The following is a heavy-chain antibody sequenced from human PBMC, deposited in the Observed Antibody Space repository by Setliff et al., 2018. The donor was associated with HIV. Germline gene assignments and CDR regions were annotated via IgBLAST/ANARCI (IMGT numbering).Heavy chain of an antibody. D-gene: IGHD6-13*01. Sequence: ASVKVSCKASGYTFTSCFLHWVRQAPGQGLEYMGIINPSDGSADYVEKFQDRVTITRDTSTSTVYMEMSSLRSEDTAIYYCAKEYHTAATGTRVANYFDYWGQGTLGTVSS. CDR2: INPSDGSA. CDR3: AKEYHTAATGTRVANYFDY. CDR1: GYTFTSCF. V-gene: IGHV1-46*01. J-gene: IGHJ4*02.